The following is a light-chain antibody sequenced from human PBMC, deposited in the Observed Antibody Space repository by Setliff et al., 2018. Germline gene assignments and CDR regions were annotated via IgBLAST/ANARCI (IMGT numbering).Light chain of an antibody. J-gene: IGLJ1*01. Sequence: QSALTQHASVYGSPGQSITISCTGTSSDVGGYNYVSWYQQHPGKAPKLMIYGVSSRPSGVSNRFSGSKSDNTASLTISGLQTEDEADYYCGSYTSTSTLFVFGSGTKVTVL. V-gene: IGLV2-14*01. CDR3: GSYTSTSTLFV. CDR1: SSDVGGYNY. CDR2: GVS.